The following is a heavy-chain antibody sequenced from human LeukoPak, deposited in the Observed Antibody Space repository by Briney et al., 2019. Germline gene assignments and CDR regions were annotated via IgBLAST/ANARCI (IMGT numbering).Heavy chain of an antibody. J-gene: IGHJ4*01. CDR2: IIGSAANT. V-gene: IGHV3-23*01. CDR3: AKYTSGTSYRGLDQ. Sequence: GGSLRLSCGASGLTVSSYAMSWVRQAPGKGLEWVWTIIGSAANTYYADSVKGRFTISRDDSKNTVYLQMNSLRAEDTAVYSCAKYTSGTSYRGLDQWGHGTLVTVSS. D-gene: IGHD3-10*01. CDR1: GLTVSSYA.